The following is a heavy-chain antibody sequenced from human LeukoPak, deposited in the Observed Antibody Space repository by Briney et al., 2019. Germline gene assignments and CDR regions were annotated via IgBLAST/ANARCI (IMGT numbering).Heavy chain of an antibody. V-gene: IGHV4-30-4*01. CDR2: MYYSGST. D-gene: IGHD3-22*01. J-gene: IGHJ5*02. CDR3: ARPYYYDSRIDP. Sequence: SETLSLTCTVSGGSISSGDYYWSWIRQPPGKGLEWIAYMYYSGSTYYNPSLKSRVTMSADTSENPLSLKLSSVTAADTAVYYCARPYYYDSRIDPWGQGILVTVSS. CDR1: GGSISSGDYY.